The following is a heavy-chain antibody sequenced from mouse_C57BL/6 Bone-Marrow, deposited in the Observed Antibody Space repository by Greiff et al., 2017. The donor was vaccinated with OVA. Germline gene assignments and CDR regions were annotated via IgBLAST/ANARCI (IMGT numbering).Heavy chain of an antibody. CDR2: INPGSGGT. CDR3: ARGGWLPLYWYFDV. Sequence: QVQLQQSGAELVRPGTSVKVSCKASGYAFTNYLIEWVKQRPGQGLEWIGVINPGSGGTNYNEKFKGKATLTADKSSSTAYMQLSSLTSEDSAVYFCARGGWLPLYWYFDVWGTGTTVTVSS. D-gene: IGHD2-3*01. V-gene: IGHV1-54*01. CDR1: GYAFTNYL. J-gene: IGHJ1*03.